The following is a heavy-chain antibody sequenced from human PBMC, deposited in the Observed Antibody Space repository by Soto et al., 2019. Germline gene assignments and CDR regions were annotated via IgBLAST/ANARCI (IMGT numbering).Heavy chain of an antibody. V-gene: IGHV4-34*01. CDR3: ASGRVPTVVTPRGPPWFDP. CDR2: INHSGST. CDR1: GGSFSGYY. Sequence: SETLSLTCAVYGGSFSGYYWSWIRQPPGKGLEWIGEINHSGSTNYNPSLKSRVTISVDTSKNQFSLKLSSVTAADTAVYYWASGRVPTVVTPRGPPWFDPWGQGTLVTVS. D-gene: IGHD4-17*01. J-gene: IGHJ5*02.